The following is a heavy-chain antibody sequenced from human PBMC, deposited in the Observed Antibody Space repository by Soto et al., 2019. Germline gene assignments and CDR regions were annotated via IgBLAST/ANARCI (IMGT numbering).Heavy chain of an antibody. CDR1: GGSFSAYY. Sequence: SETLSLTCAVYGGSFSAYYWSWIRQPPGKGLEWIGEINHSGGTSYNPSLKSRVTISVDTSKGQFSLKLTSVTAADRAVYYCARGSVDTVDSSGVYGCWGQETPFTVAS. D-gene: IGHD3-22*01. V-gene: IGHV4-34*01. CDR2: INHSGGT. J-gene: IGHJ4*02. CDR3: ARGSVDTVDSSGVYGC.